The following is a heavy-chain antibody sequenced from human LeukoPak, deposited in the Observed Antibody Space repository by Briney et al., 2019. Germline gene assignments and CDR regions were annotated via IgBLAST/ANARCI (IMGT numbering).Heavy chain of an antibody. CDR3: ARDIVVVVAADPYYDYYMDV. J-gene: IGHJ6*03. D-gene: IGHD2-15*01. Sequence: SETLSLTCAVYGGSFSGYYWSWIRQPPGKGLEWIGEINHSGSTNYNPSLKSRVTISVDTSKNQFSLKLSSVTAADTAVYYCARDIVVVVAADPYYDYYMDVWGKGTTVTISS. CDR2: INHSGST. CDR1: GGSFSGYY. V-gene: IGHV4-34*01.